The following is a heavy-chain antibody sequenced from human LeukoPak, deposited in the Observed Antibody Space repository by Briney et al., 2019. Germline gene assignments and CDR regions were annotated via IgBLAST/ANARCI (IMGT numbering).Heavy chain of an antibody. Sequence: SETLSLTCAVYGGSFSGYYWSWIRQPPGKGLEWIGEINHSGSTNYNPSLKSRVTISVDTSKNQFSLKLSSVTAADTAVYYCARGHSGYDYGTWSYYYYGMDVWGQGTTVTVSS. CDR3: ARGHSGYDYGTWSYYYYGMDV. CDR2: INHSGST. J-gene: IGHJ6*02. CDR1: GGSFSGYY. V-gene: IGHV4-34*01. D-gene: IGHD5-12*01.